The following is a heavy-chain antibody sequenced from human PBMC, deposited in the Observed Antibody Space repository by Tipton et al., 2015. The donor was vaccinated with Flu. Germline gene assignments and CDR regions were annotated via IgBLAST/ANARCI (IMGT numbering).Heavy chain of an antibody. J-gene: IGHJ6*02. CDR2: IFYNGST. Sequence: TLSLTCVVSGYSISNGFYWGWIRQAPGRGLEWIGYIFYNGSTNYNPSLRRRVTISADSSKNQFSLKLSSVTAADTAVYYCARTTYDYANYGTPGAYGMDVWGHGTTVTVSS. CDR3: ARTTYDYANYGTPGAYGMDV. D-gene: IGHD4-11*01. CDR1: GYSISNGFY. V-gene: IGHV4-59*07.